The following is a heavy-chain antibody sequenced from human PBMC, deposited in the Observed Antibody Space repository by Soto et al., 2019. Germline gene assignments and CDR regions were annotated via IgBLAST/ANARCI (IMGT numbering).Heavy chain of an antibody. Sequence: EVQLLESGGGLVQPGGSLRLSCAASGFTFSNYAMSWVRQAPGKGLEWVSTISGSGGNIFYADSVKGRFTISRDKSKTTVFLQMSSLRAEDTAVYHCARAPWDWGQGTLVTVSS. CDR3: ARAPWD. V-gene: IGHV3-23*01. CDR1: GFTFSNYA. CDR2: ISGSGGNI. J-gene: IGHJ4*02.